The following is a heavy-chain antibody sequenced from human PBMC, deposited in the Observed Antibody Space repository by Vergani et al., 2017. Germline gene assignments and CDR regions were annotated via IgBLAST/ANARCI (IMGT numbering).Heavy chain of an antibody. CDR3: ARDRWVDTAMVSYYYGMDV. CDR1: GYTFTSYY. D-gene: IGHD5-18*01. Sequence: QVQLVQSGAEVKKPGASVKVSCKASGYTFTSYYMHWVRQAPGQGLEWMGIINPSGGSTSYAQKFQGRVTMTRDTSTSTVYMELSSHGSADTAVYYCARDRWVDTAMVSYYYGMDVWGQGTTVTVS. V-gene: IGHV1-46*03. J-gene: IGHJ6*02. CDR2: INPSGGST.